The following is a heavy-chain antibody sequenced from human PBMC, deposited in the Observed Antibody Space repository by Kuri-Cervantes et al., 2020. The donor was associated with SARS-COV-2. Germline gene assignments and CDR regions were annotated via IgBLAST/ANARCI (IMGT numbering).Heavy chain of an antibody. CDR1: GFTFSSYG. J-gene: IGHJ6*03. D-gene: IGHD3-3*01. V-gene: IGHV3-33*01. CDR3: ARDPRFLEWFGDYYYYYYYMDV. CDR2: IWYDGSNK. Sequence: GGSLRLSCAASGFTFSSYGMHWVRQAPGKGLEWVAVIWYDGSNKYYADSVKGRFTISRDNSKNTLYLQMNSLRAEDTAVYYCARDPRFLEWFGDYYYYYYYMDVWGKGTTVTVSS.